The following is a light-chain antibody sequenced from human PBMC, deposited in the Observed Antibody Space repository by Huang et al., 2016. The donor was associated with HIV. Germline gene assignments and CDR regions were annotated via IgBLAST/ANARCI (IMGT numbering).Light chain of an antibody. J-gene: IGKJ5*01. CDR1: QSISSW. Sequence: DIQMTQSPSSVSASVGDRVTITCRASQSISSWLAWYQQKPGKAPNLLIYTASSLQTGVPSRFSGSGSETDFTLTITSLQPEDCATYYCQQANSFPLTFGQGTRLEIK. V-gene: IGKV1-12*01. CDR3: QQANSFPLT. CDR2: TAS.